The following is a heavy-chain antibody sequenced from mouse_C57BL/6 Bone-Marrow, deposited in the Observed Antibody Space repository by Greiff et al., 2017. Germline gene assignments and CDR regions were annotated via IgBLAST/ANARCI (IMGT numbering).Heavy chain of an antibody. J-gene: IGHJ4*01. CDR2: LYPGSGST. CDR1: GYTFTSYW. D-gene: IGHD2-12*01. Sequence: VQLQQPGAELVKPGASVKMSCKASGYTFTSYWLTWVKQRPGQGLEWIGDLYPGSGSTNYNEKFKSKATLTVDTSSSTAYMQLSSLTSEDSAVYYCARAYYSYYYAMDYWGQGTSVTVSS. CDR3: ARAYYSYYYAMDY. V-gene: IGHV1-55*01.